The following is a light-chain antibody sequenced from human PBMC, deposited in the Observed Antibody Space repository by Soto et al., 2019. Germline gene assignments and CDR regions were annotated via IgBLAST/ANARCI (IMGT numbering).Light chain of an antibody. J-gene: IGLJ1*01. CDR2: DIN. Sequence: QSVLTQPASVSGSPGQSITISCTGTSSDVGNYIFVSWYRQHPGKAPKLMIYDINNRPSGVSNRFSGSKSGNTASLTISGLQAEDEADYYCSSYTTTSTRVFGTGTKVTVL. V-gene: IGLV2-14*01. CDR3: SSYTTTSTRV. CDR1: SSDVGNYIF.